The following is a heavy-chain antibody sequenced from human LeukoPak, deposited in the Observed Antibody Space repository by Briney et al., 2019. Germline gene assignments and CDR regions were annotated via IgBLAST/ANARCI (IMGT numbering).Heavy chain of an antibody. Sequence: AGGSLRLSCAASEFTLGSYAMSWVRQAPGEGLAWVSSISVSGGSTYYAASVKGRFTISRDNSKNTLYLQMNSLRAEDTAVYYCAKDVDYGDYGAYYYGMDVWGQGTTVTVSS. D-gene: IGHD4-17*01. V-gene: IGHV3-23*01. CDR3: AKDVDYGDYGAYYYGMDV. CDR2: ISVSGGST. CDR1: EFTLGSYA. J-gene: IGHJ6*02.